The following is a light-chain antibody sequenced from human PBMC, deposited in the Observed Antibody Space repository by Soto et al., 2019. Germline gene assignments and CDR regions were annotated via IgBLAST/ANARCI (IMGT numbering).Light chain of an antibody. V-gene: IGLV2-23*01. CDR3: CSYAGSSTSI. J-gene: IGLJ1*01. CDR1: SSDVGSHNL. CDR2: EGS. Sequence: QSALTQPASVSGSPGQSITISCTGTSSDVGSHNLVSWYQQHTDRDPKLMIYEGSKRPSGVSNRFSGSKSGNTASLTISGLQAEDEADYFCCSYAGSSTSIFGSATKVTVL.